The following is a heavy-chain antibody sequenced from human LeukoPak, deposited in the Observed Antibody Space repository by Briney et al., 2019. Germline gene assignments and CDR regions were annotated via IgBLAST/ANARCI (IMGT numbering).Heavy chain of an antibody. J-gene: IGHJ4*02. D-gene: IGHD1-1*01. CDR2: IYYGGST. CDR3: ARGNWNDVVGYYFDY. V-gene: IGHV4-59*08. Sequence: PSETLSLTCTVSGGSISSYYWSWIRQPPGKGLEWIGYIYYGGSTNYNPSLKSRVTISVDTSKNQFSLKLSSVTAADTAVYYCARGNWNDVVGYYFDYWGQGTLVTVSS. CDR1: GGSISSYY.